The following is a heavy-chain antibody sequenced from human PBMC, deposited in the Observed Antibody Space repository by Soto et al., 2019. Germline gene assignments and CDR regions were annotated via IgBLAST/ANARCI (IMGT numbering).Heavy chain of an antibody. Sequence: QVQLVQSGAEVKKPGSSVTVSCKASGGTFSSYSINWVRQAPGQGLEWMGEIIPIFGTANYAQKFQGRVTITADESTSTDYMELSSLRSEDTAVYYWARDGGRHSGGIDYWGQGTLVTVSS. D-gene: IGHD1-26*01. CDR1: GGTFSSYS. V-gene: IGHV1-69*01. CDR2: IIPIFGTA. J-gene: IGHJ4*02. CDR3: ARDGGRHSGGIDY.